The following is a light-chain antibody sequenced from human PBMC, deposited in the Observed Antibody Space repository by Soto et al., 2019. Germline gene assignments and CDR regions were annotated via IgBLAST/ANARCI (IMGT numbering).Light chain of an antibody. CDR2: EVS. J-gene: IGLJ1*01. Sequence: QSALTQPASVSGSPGQSITISCTGTSSDVGGYNYVSWYQQQSGKAPKLIIHEVSYRPSRVSNRFSASKSGNTASLTGSGLQAGDEPDSYSDPYPRLLSSVFGLPPKVTV. V-gene: IGLV2-14*01. CDR1: SSDVGGYNY. CDR3: DPYPRLLSSV.